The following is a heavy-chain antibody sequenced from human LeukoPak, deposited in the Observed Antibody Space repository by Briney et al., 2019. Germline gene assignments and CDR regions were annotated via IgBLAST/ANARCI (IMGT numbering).Heavy chain of an antibody. Sequence: GASLKISCKASGYTFSDYFIHFMRQAPGQGLEWMGWINTNTGNPTCGQGFTGRFVFSLDTSVSTAYLQISSLKAEDTAVYYCARELCVRGSGSYCPFDYWGQGTLVTVSS. V-gene: IGHV7-4-1*02. CDR1: GYTFSDYF. CDR3: ARELCVRGSGSYCPFDY. J-gene: IGHJ4*02. D-gene: IGHD3-10*01. CDR2: INTNTGNP.